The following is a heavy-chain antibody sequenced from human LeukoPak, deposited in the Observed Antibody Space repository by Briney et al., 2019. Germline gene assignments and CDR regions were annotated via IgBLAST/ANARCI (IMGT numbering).Heavy chain of an antibody. J-gene: IGHJ4*02. Sequence: GGSLRLSCAASGFTFSSYGMHWVRQAPGKGLEWVTFIQYDGSNKYYADSVKGRFTISRDNSKNTVYLQMNSLRTEDTAVYYCAKVDTAMVTGYWGQGTLVTVSS. D-gene: IGHD5-18*01. CDR2: IQYDGSNK. CDR1: GFTFSSYG. V-gene: IGHV3-30*02. CDR3: AKVDTAMVTGY.